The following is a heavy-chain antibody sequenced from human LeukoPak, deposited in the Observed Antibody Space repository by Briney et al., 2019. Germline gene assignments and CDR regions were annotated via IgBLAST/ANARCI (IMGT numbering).Heavy chain of an antibody. Sequence: GGSLRLSCAASGFTFSSYAMSWVRQAPGKGLEYVSAISSNGGSTYYANSVKGRFTISRDNSKNTLYLQMGSLRAEDMAVYYCAREPLGRGYFDYWGQGTLVTVSS. CDR2: ISSNGGST. V-gene: IGHV3-64*01. J-gene: IGHJ4*02. CDR3: AREPLGRGYFDY. CDR1: GFTFSSYA. D-gene: IGHD3-10*01.